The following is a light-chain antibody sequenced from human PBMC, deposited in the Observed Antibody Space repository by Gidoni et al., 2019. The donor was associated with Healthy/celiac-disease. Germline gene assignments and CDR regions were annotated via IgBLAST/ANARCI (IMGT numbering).Light chain of an antibody. CDR1: SSSIASNY. V-gene: IGLV6-57*04. J-gene: IGLJ3*02. CDR3: QSYDSSNHGV. Sequence: NFMLTQPHSVSESPGKTVTISCTRSSSSIASNYVQWYQQRPGSAPTTVIYEDNQRPSGVPDRCSGSIDSSSNSASLTISGLKTEDEADYYCQSYDSSNHGVFGGGTKLTVL. CDR2: EDN.